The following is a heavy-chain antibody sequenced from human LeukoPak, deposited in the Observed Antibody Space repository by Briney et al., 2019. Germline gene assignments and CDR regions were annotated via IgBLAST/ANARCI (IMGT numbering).Heavy chain of an antibody. Sequence: PGGSLRLSCAASGFTFSSYAMSWVRQAPGKGLEWVSAISGSGGSTYYADSVKGRFTISRDNSKNTLFLQMNSLRAEDTAVYYCAKAPNSSWSPFDYWGQGTLVTVSS. V-gene: IGHV3-23*01. D-gene: IGHD6-13*01. J-gene: IGHJ4*02. CDR2: ISGSGGST. CDR3: AKAPNSSWSPFDY. CDR1: GFTFSSYA.